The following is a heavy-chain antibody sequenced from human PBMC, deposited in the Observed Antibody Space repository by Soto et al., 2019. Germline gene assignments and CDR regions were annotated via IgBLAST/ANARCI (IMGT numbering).Heavy chain of an antibody. V-gene: IGHV3-23*01. J-gene: IGHJ4*02. CDR1: GFTFSSYA. Sequence: HPGGSLRLSCAASGFTFSSYAMSWVRQAPGKGLEWVSAISGSGGSTYYADSVKGRFTISRDNSKNTLYLQMNSLRAEDTAVYYCAKESEDIVVVVAATPFDYWGQGTLVTVSS. D-gene: IGHD2-15*01. CDR3: AKESEDIVVVVAATPFDY. CDR2: ISGSGGST.